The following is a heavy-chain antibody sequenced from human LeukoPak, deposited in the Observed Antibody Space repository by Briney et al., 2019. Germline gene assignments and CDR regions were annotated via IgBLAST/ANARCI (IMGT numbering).Heavy chain of an antibody. CDR2: MNPNSGNT. V-gene: IGHV1-8*01. CDR1: GYTFTSYD. Sequence: ASVKVSCKASGYTFTSYDINWVRQATGQGLEWMGWMNPNSGNTGYAQKFQGRVTMTRNTSISTAYMELSSLRSEDTAVYYCARDPVVPATSMQFDWYFDLWGRGTLVTVSS. D-gene: IGHD2-15*01. CDR3: ARDPVVPATSMQFDWYFDL. J-gene: IGHJ2*01.